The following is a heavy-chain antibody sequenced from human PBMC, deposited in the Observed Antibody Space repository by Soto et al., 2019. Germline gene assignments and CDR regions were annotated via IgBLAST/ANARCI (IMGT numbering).Heavy chain of an antibody. CDR3: ARRSGGSYPTLGY. CDR2: IYYSGNT. J-gene: IGHJ4*02. V-gene: IGHV4-39*02. D-gene: IGHD1-26*01. CDR1: DGSISNSPYY. Sequence: QLQLQESGPGLVKHSETLSLTFTVSDGSISNSPYYWGWIRQPPGKGLEWIGNIYYSGNTYYNPSPNSRSPISVHPTKSHVPLKLNSGTSADRIVDYCARRSGGSYPTLGYWGQGPLFTVS.